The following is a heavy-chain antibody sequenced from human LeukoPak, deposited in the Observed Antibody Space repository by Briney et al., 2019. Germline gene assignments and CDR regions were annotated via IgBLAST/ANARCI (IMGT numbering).Heavy chain of an antibody. V-gene: IGHV4-59*01. CDR2: IYYSGCT. D-gene: IGHD6-13*01. CDR1: GGSISSYY. CDR3: ARDRRPARTYIAAAGTGWFDP. Sequence: SETLALTCTVSGGSISSYYWIWIRQPPGKGLEGMGYIYYSGCTKYNPSLKSRVTISVDTSKTQFSLKLSSVTAAETAVYYCARDRRPARTYIAAAGTGWFDPWGQGTLVTVSS. J-gene: IGHJ5*02.